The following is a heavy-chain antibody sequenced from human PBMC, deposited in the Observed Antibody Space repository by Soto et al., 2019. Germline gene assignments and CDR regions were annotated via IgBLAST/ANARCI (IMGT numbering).Heavy chain of an antibody. Sequence: GGSLRLSCAASGFTFSRYGMHWVRQAPGKGLEWVAVISYDGSNKYYADSVKGRFTISRDNSKNTLYLQMNSLRAEDTAVYYCANLYYDFWSGYYTDGSGSYLESPGFDYWGQGTLVTVSS. J-gene: IGHJ4*02. CDR1: GFTFSRYG. V-gene: IGHV3-30*18. D-gene: IGHD3-3*01. CDR3: ANLYYDFWSGYYTDGSGSYLESPGFDY. CDR2: ISYDGSNK.